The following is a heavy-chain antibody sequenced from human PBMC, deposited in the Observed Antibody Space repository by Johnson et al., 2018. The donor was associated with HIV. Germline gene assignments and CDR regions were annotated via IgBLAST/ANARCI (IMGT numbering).Heavy chain of an antibody. V-gene: IGHV3-30*18. J-gene: IGHJ3*01. D-gene: IGHD5-18*01. CDR2: ISYDGGNK. CDR3: AKERTAMVTPFDA. Sequence: VQLVESGGGLVKPGRSLRLSCAASGFTFSNYGMHWVHQAPGKGLEWVAVISYDGGNKYYADSVQGRFTISRDNSENTLFLQMNSLRDEDTAVYYCAKERTAMVTPFDAWGQGTRVTVSS. CDR1: GFTFSNYG.